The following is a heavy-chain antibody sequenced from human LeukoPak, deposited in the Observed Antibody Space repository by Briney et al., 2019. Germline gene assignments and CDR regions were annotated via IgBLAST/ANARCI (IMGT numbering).Heavy chain of an antibody. Sequence: PSETLSLTCTVSGGSISSYYWSWIRQPAGKGLEWIGRIYTSGSTNYNPSLKSRVTMSVDTSKNQFSLKLSSVTAADTAVYYCARGGYHYGSGSLEFDYWGQGTLVTVSS. V-gene: IGHV4-4*07. CDR1: GGSISSYY. CDR2: IYTSGST. CDR3: ARGGYHYGSGSLEFDY. D-gene: IGHD3-10*01. J-gene: IGHJ4*02.